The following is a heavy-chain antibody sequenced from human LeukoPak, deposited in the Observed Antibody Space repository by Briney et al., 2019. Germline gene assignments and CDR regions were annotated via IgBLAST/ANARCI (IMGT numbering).Heavy chain of an antibody. Sequence: QAGGSLRLSCAASGFTFSSFSMGWVRQAPGKGLEWVSGVSGSGDRPYYADSVKGRFTISRDNSKNTLYLQMNSLRAEDTALYFCAKRDYGSKSEPPLFDYWGQGTLVTVSS. D-gene: IGHD4-23*01. J-gene: IGHJ4*02. CDR3: AKRDYGSKSEPPLFDY. CDR1: GFTFSSFS. V-gene: IGHV3-23*01. CDR2: VSGSGDRP.